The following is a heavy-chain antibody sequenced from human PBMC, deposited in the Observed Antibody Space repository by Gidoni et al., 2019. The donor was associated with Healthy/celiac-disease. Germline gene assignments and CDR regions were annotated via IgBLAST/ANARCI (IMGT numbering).Heavy chain of an antibody. CDR3: VKEVQEGTFDY. CDR1: GFTFSSYA. Sequence: EVQLVESGGGLVQPGGSLRLSCSASGFTFSSYAMHWVRQAPGKGLEYVSASSSNGGSTYYADSVKGRFTISRDNSKNTLYLQMSSLRAEDTAVYYCVKEVQEGTFDYWGQGTLVTVSS. CDR2: SSSNGGST. J-gene: IGHJ4*02. D-gene: IGHD3-10*01. V-gene: IGHV3-64D*09.